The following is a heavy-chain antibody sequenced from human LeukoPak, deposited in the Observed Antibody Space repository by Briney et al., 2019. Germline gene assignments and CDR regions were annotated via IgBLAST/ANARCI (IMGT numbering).Heavy chain of an antibody. D-gene: IGHD2-2*03. CDR2: IKFEGSEK. J-gene: IGHJ6*02. V-gene: IGHV3-7*03. CDR1: GFTFSNYW. CDR3: ARDGYFFAMDV. Sequence: PGGSLRLSCAASGFTFSNYWMSWARQAPGKGLEWVANIKFEGSEKYYTDSVRGRFTVSRDNARESLHLEMSRLRAEDTAVYYCARDGYFFAMDVWGQGTTVTVSS.